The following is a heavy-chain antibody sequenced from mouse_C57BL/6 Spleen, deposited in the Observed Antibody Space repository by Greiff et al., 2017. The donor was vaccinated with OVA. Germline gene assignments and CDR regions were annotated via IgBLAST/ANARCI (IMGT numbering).Heavy chain of an antibody. D-gene: IGHD1-1*01. J-gene: IGHJ3*01. CDR3: ARNRLYGSSPGFAY. CDR1: GYTFTDYY. V-gene: IGHV1-26*01. CDR2: INPNNGGT. Sequence: EVQLQQSGPELVKPGASVKISCKASGYTFTDYYMNWVKQSHGKSLEWIGDINPNNGGTSYNQKFKGKATLTVDKSSSTAYMELRSLTSEDSAVYYCARNRLYGSSPGFAYWGQGTLVTVSA.